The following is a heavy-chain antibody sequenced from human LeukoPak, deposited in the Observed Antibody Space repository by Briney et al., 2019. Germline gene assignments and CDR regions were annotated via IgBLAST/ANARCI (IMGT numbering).Heavy chain of an antibody. CDR1: GYTFTGYY. CDR2: INPNSGGT. CDR3: ARDFIVVVPAGFDP. J-gene: IGHJ5*02. Sequence: GASVKVSCKASGYTFTGYYMHWVRQAPGQGLEWMGWINPNSGGTNYAQKFQGRVTMTRDTSISTAYMELSRLRSDDTAVYYCARDFIVVVPAGFDPWGQGALVTVSS. V-gene: IGHV1-2*02. D-gene: IGHD2-2*01.